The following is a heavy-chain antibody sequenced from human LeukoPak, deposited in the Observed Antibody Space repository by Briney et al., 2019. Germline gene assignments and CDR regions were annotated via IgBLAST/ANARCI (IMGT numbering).Heavy chain of an antibody. J-gene: IGHJ3*02. Sequence: GASVKGSCKASGYTFTSYDINWGGQATGQGLEWMGWMNPNRGNTRSAQKFQGRVTITRNTSISTAYMEPSSLRSEDTAVYYCARGSVWGSSDAFDIWGQGTMVTVSS. V-gene: IGHV1-8*01. CDR1: GYTFTSYD. D-gene: IGHD3-16*01. CDR3: ARGSVWGSSDAFDI. CDR2: MNPNRGNT.